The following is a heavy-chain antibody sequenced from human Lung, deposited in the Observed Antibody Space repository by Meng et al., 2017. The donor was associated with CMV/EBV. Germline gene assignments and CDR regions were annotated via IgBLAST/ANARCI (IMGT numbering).Heavy chain of an antibody. CDR3: ARGQVQCSTINCHDYRFSGMDV. CDR1: GYTFSNYD. Sequence: SVXVSRXASGYTFSNYDIIWVRQASGQGLEWVGWMNPNRGNTAYAQKFQGRVTMTRDTSTSIAYMELSSLRSGDTAVYYCARGQVQCSTINCHDYRFSGMDVWGQGTTVTVSS. CDR2: MNPNRGNT. D-gene: IGHD2/OR15-2a*01. J-gene: IGHJ6*02. V-gene: IGHV1-8*01.